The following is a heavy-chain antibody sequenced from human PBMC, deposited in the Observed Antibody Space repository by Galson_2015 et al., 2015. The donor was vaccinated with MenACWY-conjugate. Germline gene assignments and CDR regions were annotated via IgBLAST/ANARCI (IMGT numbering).Heavy chain of an antibody. J-gene: IGHJ4*02. CDR3: ADPQWG. CDR1: GFTFSSIG. D-gene: IGHD1-26*01. CDR2: ISLDGSVK. V-gene: IGHV3-7*03. Sequence: SLRLSCAAAGFTFSSIGMHWVRRSPGKGLEWVATISLDGSVKTYADSVKGRLTISRDNAKNSLFVQMNSLRVDDTAVYYCADPQWGWGQGTLVTVSS.